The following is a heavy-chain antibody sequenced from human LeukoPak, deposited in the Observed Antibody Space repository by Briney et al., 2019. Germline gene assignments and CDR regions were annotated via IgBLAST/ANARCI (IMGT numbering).Heavy chain of an antibody. D-gene: IGHD1-26*01. CDR3: ARDGWELLPFPGYYFDY. J-gene: IGHJ4*02. CDR1: GYTFTGYY. Sequence: ASVKVSCKASGYTFTGYYMHWVRQAPGQGLEWMGWINPNSGGTNYAQKFQGRVTMTRDTSISTAYMELSRLRSDDTGVYYCARDGWELLPFPGYYFDYWGQGTLVTVSS. V-gene: IGHV1-2*02. CDR2: INPNSGGT.